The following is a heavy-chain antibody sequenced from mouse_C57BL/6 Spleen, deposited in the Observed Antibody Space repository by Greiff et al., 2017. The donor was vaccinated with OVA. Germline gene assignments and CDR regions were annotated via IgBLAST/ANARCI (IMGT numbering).Heavy chain of an antibody. CDR3: ARHGYYGSSHWYFDV. CDR2: ISSGGSYT. Sequence: EVQRVESGGDLVKPGGSLKLSCAASGFTFSSYGMSWVRQTPDKRLEWVATISSGGSYTYYPDSVKGRFTISRDNAKNTLYLQMSSLKSEDTAMYYCARHGYYGSSHWYFDVWGTGTTVTVSS. J-gene: IGHJ1*03. CDR1: GFTFSSYG. V-gene: IGHV5-6*01. D-gene: IGHD1-1*01.